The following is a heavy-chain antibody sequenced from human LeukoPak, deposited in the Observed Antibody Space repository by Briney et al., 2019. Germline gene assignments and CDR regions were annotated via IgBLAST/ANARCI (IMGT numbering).Heavy chain of an antibody. J-gene: IGHJ4*02. V-gene: IGHV5-51*01. CDR2: IYPGDSDT. CDR1: GYSFTSYW. D-gene: IGHD3-22*01. CDR3: ARRGRYYDSTDYTFDY. Sequence: GESLKISCKGSGYSFTSYWIGWVRQMPGKGLEWMGIIYPGDSDTRYSPSFQGQVTISADKSISTAYLQWSSLKASDTAMYYCARRGRYYDSTDYTFDYWGQGTLVTVS.